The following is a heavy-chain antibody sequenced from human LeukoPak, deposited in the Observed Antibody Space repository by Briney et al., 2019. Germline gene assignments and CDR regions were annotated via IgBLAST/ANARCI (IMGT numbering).Heavy chain of an antibody. Sequence: KPSETLSLTCTVSGFSISSSSYYWGGLRQPPGKGLEWIGSIYYSGSTYYNPSLKSRVTISVDTSKNQFSLKLSSVTAADTAVCYCARSRQYQLPGWFDPWGQGTLVTVSS. J-gene: IGHJ5*02. D-gene: IGHD2-2*01. CDR2: IYYSGST. CDR1: GFSISSSSYY. V-gene: IGHV4-39*01. CDR3: ARSRQYQLPGWFDP.